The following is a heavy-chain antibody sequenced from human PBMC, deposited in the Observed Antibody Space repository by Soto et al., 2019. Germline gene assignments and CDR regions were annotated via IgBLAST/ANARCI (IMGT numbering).Heavy chain of an antibody. Sequence: SETLSLTCTVSGGSMTSYYWSWLRQPPGKGLERIGYIYYSGSTDYNPSLKSRVTISVDTSKNQFSLKLSSVTTADAAVYYCARGGWYLDFWGQGTLVTVSS. V-gene: IGHV4-59*01. CDR3: ARGGWYLDF. CDR2: IYYSGST. J-gene: IGHJ4*02. D-gene: IGHD6-19*01. CDR1: GGSMTSYY.